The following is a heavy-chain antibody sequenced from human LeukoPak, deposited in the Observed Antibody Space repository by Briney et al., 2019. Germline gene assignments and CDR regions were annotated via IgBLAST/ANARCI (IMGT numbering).Heavy chain of an antibody. Sequence: GGSLRLSCAASGFTFSSYTMNWVRQTPGKGLEWASSISNSGSYIYYADSLKGRFTISRDNAKNSLYLQMNSLRAEDTAVYYCARRCASTSGYGDFDYWGQGTLVTVSS. CDR2: ISNSGSYI. CDR3: ARRCASTSGYGDFDY. V-gene: IGHV3-21*01. D-gene: IGHD2-2*01. CDR1: GFTFSSYT. J-gene: IGHJ4*02.